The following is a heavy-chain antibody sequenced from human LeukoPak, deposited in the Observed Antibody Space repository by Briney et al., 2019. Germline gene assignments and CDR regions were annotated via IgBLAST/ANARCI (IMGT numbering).Heavy chain of an antibody. CDR3: ARGGGYSGYDDWFDP. V-gene: IGHV4-34*01. CDR2: INHSGST. D-gene: IGHD5-12*01. J-gene: IGHJ5*02. CDR1: GGSFSGYY. Sequence: SETLSLTCAVYGGSFSGYYWSWIRQPPGKGLEWIGEINHSGSTNYNPSLKSRVTISVDTSKNQFSLKLSSVTAADTAVYYCARGGGYSGYDDWFDPWGQGTLVTVSS.